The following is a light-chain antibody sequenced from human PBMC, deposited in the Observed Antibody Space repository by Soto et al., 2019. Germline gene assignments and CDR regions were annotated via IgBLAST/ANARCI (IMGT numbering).Light chain of an antibody. V-gene: IGKV1-5*01. J-gene: IGKJ1*01. CDR1: QSISRW. CDR2: DAS. CDR3: ELYNSYSEA. Sequence: DIQMTQSPSTLSASVGDRVTITCRASQSISRWSAWYQQKPGKAPKLLIYDASNLESGVPSRFSGSGSGTEFTLTISSLKPDDFATYYCELYNSYSEAFGQGTKVDIK.